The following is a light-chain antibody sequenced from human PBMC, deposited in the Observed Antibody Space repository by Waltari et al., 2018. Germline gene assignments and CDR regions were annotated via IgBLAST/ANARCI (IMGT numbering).Light chain of an antibody. J-gene: IGLJ2*01. Sequence: SYVLTQPPSVSVAPGQTATFTCGGNDLGSKAVHWYQQRPGQAPVLVIHDDSDRPSGIPERFSGSRSGNTATLAVTRVEAGDEADYYCQVWDSSSDQHVVFGGGTKLTVL. V-gene: IGLV3-21*02. CDR2: DDS. CDR3: QVWDSSSDQHVV. CDR1: DLGSKA.